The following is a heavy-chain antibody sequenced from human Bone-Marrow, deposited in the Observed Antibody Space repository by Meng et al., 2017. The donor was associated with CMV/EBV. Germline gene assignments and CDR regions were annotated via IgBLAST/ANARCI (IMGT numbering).Heavy chain of an antibody. V-gene: IGHV5-51*01. J-gene: IGHJ5*02. CDR1: GYSFTSYW. D-gene: IGHD2-8*01. Sequence: KVSCKGSGYSFTSYWIGWVRQIPGKGLEWMGIIYPGDSDIRYSPSFQGQVTISADKSVSTAYLQWSSLKASDTAMYYCASGGRDIVLMRAWGQGTRVTVSS. CDR3: ASGGRDIVLMRA. CDR2: IYPGDSDI.